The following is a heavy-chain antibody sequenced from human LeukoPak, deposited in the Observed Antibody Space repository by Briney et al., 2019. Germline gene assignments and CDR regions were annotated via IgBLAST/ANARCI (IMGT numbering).Heavy chain of an antibody. CDR1: KFTFSTSA. V-gene: IGHV3-23*01. CDR3: AKEAQTYYDIMTGYPNYYFDY. D-gene: IGHD3-9*01. CDR2: ISGGGANT. Sequence: PGGSLRLSCAASKFTFSTSAMTWVRQAPGKGLEWVSAISGGGANTYYVDSVKGRFTISRDNSKNTLYLEMSSLRSADTAVYYCAKEAQTYYDIMTGYPNYYFDYRGQGTLVTVSS. J-gene: IGHJ4*02.